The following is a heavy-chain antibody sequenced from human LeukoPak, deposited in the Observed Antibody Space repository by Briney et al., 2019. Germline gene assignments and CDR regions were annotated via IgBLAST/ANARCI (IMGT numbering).Heavy chain of an antibody. D-gene: IGHD3-10*01. Sequence: GGSLRLSCAASGFTFSSYWMSWVRQAPGQGLERVANIKHDGSDKYYVDSVKGRFTISRDNAKNSLYLQMNSLRAEDTAMYYCARDLWFGEFPYYFDQWGQGTLVTVSS. J-gene: IGHJ4*02. CDR2: IKHDGSDK. V-gene: IGHV3-7*01. CDR3: ARDLWFGEFPYYFDQ. CDR1: GFTFSSYW.